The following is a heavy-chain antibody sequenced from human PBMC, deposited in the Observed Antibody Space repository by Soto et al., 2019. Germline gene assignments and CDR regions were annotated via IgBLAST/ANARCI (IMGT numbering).Heavy chain of an antibody. V-gene: IGHV3-23*01. Sequence: EVQLLESGGGLVQPGGSLRLSCAASGFTFTTYAMSWVRQAPGKGLEWVSAISGGGGSTYYADSVRGRFTISRVNSINTLYLQMNSLRAEDTAVYYCSKGVHTLIVLHEDSWGQGTLVTVSS. CDR1: GFTFTTYA. CDR3: SKGVHTLIVLHEDS. J-gene: IGHJ4*02. D-gene: IGHD3-22*01. CDR2: ISGGGGST.